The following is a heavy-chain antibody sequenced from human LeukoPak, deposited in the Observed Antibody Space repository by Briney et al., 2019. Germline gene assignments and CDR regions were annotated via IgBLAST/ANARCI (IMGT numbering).Heavy chain of an antibody. CDR1: GGSISSSSYY. J-gene: IGHJ5*02. CDR3: ARINSSGWYRFDP. Sequence: SETLSLTCTVYGGSISSSSYYWGWIRQPPGKGLEWIGSIYYSGSTYYNPSLKSRVTISVDTSKNQFSLKLSSVTAADTAVYYCARINSSGWYRFDPWGQGTLVTVSS. V-gene: IGHV4-39*01. CDR2: IYYSGST. D-gene: IGHD6-19*01.